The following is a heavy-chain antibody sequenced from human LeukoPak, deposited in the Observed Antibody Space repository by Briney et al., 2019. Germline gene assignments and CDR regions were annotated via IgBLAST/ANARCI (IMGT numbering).Heavy chain of an antibody. CDR2: IRYDGSNK. J-gene: IGHJ4*02. CDR3: AFGVVVPAAPFDY. V-gene: IGHV3-30*02. Sequence: GGSLRLSCAASGFTFSSYGMHWVRQAPGKGLEWVAFIRYDGSNKYYADSVKGRFTISRDNSKNTLYLQMNSLRAEDTAVYYCAFGVVVPAAPFDYWGQGTLVTVSS. D-gene: IGHD2-2*01. CDR1: GFTFSSYG.